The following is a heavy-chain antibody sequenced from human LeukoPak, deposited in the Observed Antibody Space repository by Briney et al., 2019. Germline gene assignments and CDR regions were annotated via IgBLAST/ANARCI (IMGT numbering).Heavy chain of an antibody. Sequence: ASVQVSCRASGYSFTTYSIHWVRQAPGQSLEWMGWINAGNENTQYSQKFQDRVTITRDTSASTAYLELTGLRSEDTAVYYCARMPDENWNYLTPSDDWGQGTLVTVSS. CDR2: INAGNENT. CDR1: GYSFTTYS. CDR3: ARMPDENWNYLTPSDD. D-gene: IGHD1-7*01. V-gene: IGHV1-3*01. J-gene: IGHJ4*02.